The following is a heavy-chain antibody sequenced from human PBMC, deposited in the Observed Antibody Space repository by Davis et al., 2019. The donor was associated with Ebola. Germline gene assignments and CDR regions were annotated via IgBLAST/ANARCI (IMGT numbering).Heavy chain of an antibody. J-gene: IGHJ4*02. D-gene: IGHD3-3*01. Sequence: SETLSLTCTVSGGSISSSSYYWGWLRQPPGKGLEWIGSIYYSGSTYYNPSLKSRVTISVDTSKNQFSLKLSSVTAADTAVYYCARRPNYDFWSGFFDYWGQGTLVTVSS. V-gene: IGHV4-39*01. CDR3: ARRPNYDFWSGFFDY. CDR2: IYYSGST. CDR1: GGSISSSSYY.